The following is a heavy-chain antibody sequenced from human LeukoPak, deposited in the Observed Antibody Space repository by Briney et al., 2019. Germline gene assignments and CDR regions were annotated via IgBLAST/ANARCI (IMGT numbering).Heavy chain of an antibody. V-gene: IGHV3-30*18. J-gene: IGHJ3*02. CDR2: IAYGGTQK. D-gene: IGHD3-9*01. Sequence: GGSLRLSCAASGFTFSSYGMHWVRQAPGKGLEWVALIAYGGTQKYYADSVNGRFTISRDNSKNTLYLEMDSLRTEDTAVYYCAKSQTGYSDSFDIWGQGTMDTVSP. CDR3: AKSQTGYSDSFDI. CDR1: GFTFSSYG.